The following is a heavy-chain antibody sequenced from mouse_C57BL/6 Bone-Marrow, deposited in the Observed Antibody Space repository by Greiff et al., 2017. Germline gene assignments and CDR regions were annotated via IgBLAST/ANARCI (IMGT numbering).Heavy chain of an antibody. V-gene: IGHV1-42*01. CDR1: GYSFTGYY. CDR2: INPSTGGT. J-gene: IGHJ3*01. CDR3: ARGGYDYDKMAWFAY. D-gene: IGHD2-4*01. Sequence: EVKLQQSGPELVKPGASVKISCKASGYSFTGYYMNWVKQSPEKSLEWIGEINPSTGGTTYNQKFKAKATLTVDKSSSTAYMQLKSLTSGDSAVYCCARGGYDYDKMAWFAYWGQGTLVTVSA.